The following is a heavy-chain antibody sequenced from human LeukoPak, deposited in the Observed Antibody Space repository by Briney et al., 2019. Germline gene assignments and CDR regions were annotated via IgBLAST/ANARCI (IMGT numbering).Heavy chain of an antibody. CDR3: ARDVWPDY. CDR1: GFTFSSCS. Sequence: GGSLRLSCAASGFTFSSCSMNWVRQAPGKGLEWVSSISSSSSYIYYADSVKGRFTISRDNAKDSLYLQMNSLRVEDTAVYYCARDVWPDYWGQGTLVTVSS. D-gene: IGHD2-8*01. CDR2: ISSSSSYI. V-gene: IGHV3-21*01. J-gene: IGHJ4*02.